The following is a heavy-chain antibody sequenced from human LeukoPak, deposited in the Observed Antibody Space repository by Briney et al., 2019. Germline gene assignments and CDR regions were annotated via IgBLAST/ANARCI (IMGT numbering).Heavy chain of an antibody. CDR1: GGSISSSSYY. CDR3: ARLGEVLHFDY. Sequence: SETLSLTCTVSGGSISSSSYYWGWIRQPPGKGLEWIGSIYYSGSTYYNPSLKSRVTISVDTSKNQFSLKLSSVTAADTAVYYCARLGEVLHFDYWGQGTLVTVSS. V-gene: IGHV4-39*01. CDR2: IYYSGST. D-gene: IGHD4-17*01. J-gene: IGHJ4*02.